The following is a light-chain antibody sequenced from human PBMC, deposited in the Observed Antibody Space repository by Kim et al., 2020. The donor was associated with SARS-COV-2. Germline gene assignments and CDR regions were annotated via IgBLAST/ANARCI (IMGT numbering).Light chain of an antibody. CDR3: DSRDSSGNHVV. CDR1: SLRSYY. J-gene: IGLJ2*01. CDR2: AKN. Sequence: ALGQTVRITCQGDSLRSYYASWYQQKPGQAPVLIIYAKNNRPSGIPDRFSGSSSGNTASLIITGAQAEDEADYYCDSRDSSGNHVVFGGGTKVTVL. V-gene: IGLV3-19*01.